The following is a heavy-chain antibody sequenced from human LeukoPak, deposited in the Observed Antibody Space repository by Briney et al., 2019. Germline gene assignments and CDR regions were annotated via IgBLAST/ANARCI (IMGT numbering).Heavy chain of an antibody. CDR3: ARDGPYSSSYYFDY. V-gene: IGHV1-18*01. Sequence: ASVKVSCKASGYTFTSYGISWVRQAPGHGLVWMGWISAYNGNTNYAQKLQGRVTMTTDTSTSTAYMELRSLRSDDTAVYYRARDGPYSSSYYFDYWGQGTLVTVSS. CDR1: GYTFTSYG. J-gene: IGHJ4*02. CDR2: ISAYNGNT. D-gene: IGHD6-6*01.